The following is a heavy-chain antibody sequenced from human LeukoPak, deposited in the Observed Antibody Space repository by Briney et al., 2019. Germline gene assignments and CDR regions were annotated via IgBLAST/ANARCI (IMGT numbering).Heavy chain of an antibody. CDR2: ISYDGREK. CDR3: AKSKPPREYCSVTTCYAGFGAFDI. CDR1: GFTFSGYG. V-gene: IGHV3-30*18. Sequence: QTGGSLRLSCAASGFTFSGYGMNWVRQAPGKGLEWVAIISYDGREKYYADSVKGRFTISRDNPKDTLYLQMSSLRPEDTAIYYRAKSKPPREYCSVTTCYAGFGAFDIWGQGTMVTVFS. J-gene: IGHJ3*02. D-gene: IGHD2-2*01.